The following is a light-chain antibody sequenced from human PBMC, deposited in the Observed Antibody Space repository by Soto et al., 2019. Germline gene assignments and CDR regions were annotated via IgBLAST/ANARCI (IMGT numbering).Light chain of an antibody. J-gene: IGKJ1*01. V-gene: IGKV3-15*01. CDR2: RAT. Sequence: EIVMTHSPASVSVSPGDRVTLSCWASQNIYSNLGWYQQRPGQVPRLIIYRATDRPTGIPARFSGSGSGTEFTLTISSLQSEDFAAYYCQQYHDSWSFGRGTKVDIK. CDR3: QQYHDSWS. CDR1: QNIYSN.